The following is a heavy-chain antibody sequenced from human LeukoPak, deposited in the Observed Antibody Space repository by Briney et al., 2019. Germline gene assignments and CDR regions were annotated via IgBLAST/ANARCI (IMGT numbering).Heavy chain of an antibody. Sequence: GESLKISCKGSGYSFTSYWIGWVRQMPGKGLEWMGIIYPGDSDTRYSPSFQGQVTISADKSINTAYLQWSSLKASDTAMYYCARETLTTVVTSVRAFDIWGQGTMVTVSS. CDR1: GYSFTSYW. CDR3: ARETLTTVVTSVRAFDI. V-gene: IGHV5-51*01. J-gene: IGHJ3*02. CDR2: IYPGDSDT. D-gene: IGHD4-23*01.